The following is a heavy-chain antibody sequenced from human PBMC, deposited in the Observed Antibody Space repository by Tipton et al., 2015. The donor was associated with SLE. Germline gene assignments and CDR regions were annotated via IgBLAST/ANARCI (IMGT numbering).Heavy chain of an antibody. J-gene: IGHJ4*03. CDR2: ISYSGTT. V-gene: IGHV4-39*07. Sequence: TLSLTCTVSGGSISSTALYWGWIRQPPGKGLEWIGTISYSGTTYNNPSLKSRVTISIDTSKKQFSLKLSSVTAADTAVYYCARRGDYGDYLDYWGQGTVVTVSS. D-gene: IGHD4-17*01. CDR3: ARRGDYGDYLDY. CDR1: GGSISSTALY.